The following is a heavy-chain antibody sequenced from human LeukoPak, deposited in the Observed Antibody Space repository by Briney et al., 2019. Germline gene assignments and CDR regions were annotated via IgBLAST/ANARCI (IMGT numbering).Heavy chain of an antibody. CDR2: IIPIFGTA. CDR3: ARDDSGYENGFDY. CDR1: GGTFSSYA. D-gene: IGHD5-12*01. V-gene: IGHV1-69*06. Sequence: GASVKVSCKASGGTFSSYAISWVRQAPGQGLGWMGGIIPIFGTANYAQKFQGRVTITADKSTSTAYMELSSLRSEDTAVYYCARDDSGYENGFDYWGQGTLVTVSS. J-gene: IGHJ4*02.